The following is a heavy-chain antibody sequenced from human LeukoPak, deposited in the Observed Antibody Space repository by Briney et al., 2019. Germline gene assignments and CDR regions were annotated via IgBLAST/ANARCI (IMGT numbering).Heavy chain of an antibody. CDR3: AKDGGLWVSAHWGDS. J-gene: IGHJ4*02. V-gene: IGHV3-23*01. D-gene: IGHD7-27*01. CDR1: GFTSSSYT. Sequence: PGGSLRLSCAASGFTSSSYTMSWVRQAPGKGLEWVSTITTSDSNTYYADSVKGRFTVSRDNSKNTLFLQMNSLRAEDTAVYYCAKDGGLWVSAHWGDSWGRGTLVTVSS. CDR2: ITTSDSNT.